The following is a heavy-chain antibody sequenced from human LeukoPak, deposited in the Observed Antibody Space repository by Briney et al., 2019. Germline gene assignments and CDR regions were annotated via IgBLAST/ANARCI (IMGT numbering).Heavy chain of an antibody. D-gene: IGHD6-25*01. CDR1: GFTFSSYD. Sequence: PGGSLRLSCAASGFTFSSYDMHWVRQATGKGLEWVSAIGTAGDTYYPGSVKRRFTISRENAKNSLYLQMNSLRAGDTAVYYCARESIVAGAFDIWGQGTMVTVSS. CDR2: IGTAGDT. CDR3: ARESIVAGAFDI. J-gene: IGHJ3*02. V-gene: IGHV3-13*01.